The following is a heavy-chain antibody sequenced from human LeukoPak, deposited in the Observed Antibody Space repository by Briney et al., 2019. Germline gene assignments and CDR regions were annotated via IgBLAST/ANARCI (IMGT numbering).Heavy chain of an antibody. CDR1: GFTFSSYA. D-gene: IGHD2-2*01. CDR2: ISYDGSNK. Sequence: PGGSLRLSCAASGFTFSSYAMHWVRQAPGKGLEWVAVISYDGSNKYYADSVKGRFTISRDNSKNTLYLQMNSLRAEDTAVYYCARADIVVVPAAIAEIDYWGQGTLVTVS. V-gene: IGHV3-30*04. CDR3: ARADIVVVPAAIAEIDY. J-gene: IGHJ4*02.